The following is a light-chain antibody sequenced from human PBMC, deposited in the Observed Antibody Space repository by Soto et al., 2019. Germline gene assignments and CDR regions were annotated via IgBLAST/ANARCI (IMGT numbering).Light chain of an antibody. CDR1: QTVLRSSNNKNH. J-gene: IGKJ5*01. CDR2: WAS. V-gene: IGKV4-1*01. Sequence: DIVMTQSPDSLAVSLGERATINCKSSQTVLRSSNNKNHLAWYQQKPGQPPKLLISWASTRESGVPDRFSGSGSGTDLTLTISSLQAEDVGVYYCQHFYTVPVTFGQGTRLEIK. CDR3: QHFYTVPVT.